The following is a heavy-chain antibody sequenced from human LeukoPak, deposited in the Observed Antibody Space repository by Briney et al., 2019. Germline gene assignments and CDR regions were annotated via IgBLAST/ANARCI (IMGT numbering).Heavy chain of an antibody. D-gene: IGHD6-13*01. CDR2: ISHSGST. J-gene: IGHJ4*02. CDR3: AKDPAASGFYFDS. Sequence: PSETLSLTCTVSGGSISSSSYYWGWIRQAPGKGLEWVSGISHSGSTYYADSVKGRFTISRDNSKNTLYLQMNSLRADDTAVYYCAKDPAASGFYFDSWGQGTLVTVSS. V-gene: IGHV3-23*01. CDR1: GGSISSSSYY.